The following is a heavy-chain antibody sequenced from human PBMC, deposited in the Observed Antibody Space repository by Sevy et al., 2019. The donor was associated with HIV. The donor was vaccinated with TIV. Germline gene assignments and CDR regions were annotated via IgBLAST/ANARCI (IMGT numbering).Heavy chain of an antibody. J-gene: IGHJ4*02. CDR2: ITRNSYEAYGGTT. CDR1: GFSFEDYA. CDR3: TRGLATADTPEYYFDY. V-gene: IGHV3-49*03. D-gene: IGHD5-12*01. Sequence: GGSLRLSCTTSGFSFEDYALSWFSQAPGKGLEWVAFITRNSYEAYGGTTDYAASVKGRFIISRDDSKSIAYLQMNSMKTDDTAVYYCTRGLATADTPEYYFDYWGQGPLVTVSS.